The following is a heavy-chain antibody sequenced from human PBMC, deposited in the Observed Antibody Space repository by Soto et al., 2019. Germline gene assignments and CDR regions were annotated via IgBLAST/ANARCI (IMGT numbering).Heavy chain of an antibody. Sequence: PSETLSLTCTVSGGSVSSYYWSWSWQPAGKGLEWMGRFYTSGSTNYNPSLKSRVTMSLDTSKNQFSLKLSSVTAAATAVYFCASDSTGWFDPCGQGTLVTVSS. CDR1: GGSVSSYY. D-gene: IGHD7-27*01. J-gene: IGHJ5*02. CDR3: ASDSTGWFDP. CDR2: FYTSGST. V-gene: IGHV4-4*07.